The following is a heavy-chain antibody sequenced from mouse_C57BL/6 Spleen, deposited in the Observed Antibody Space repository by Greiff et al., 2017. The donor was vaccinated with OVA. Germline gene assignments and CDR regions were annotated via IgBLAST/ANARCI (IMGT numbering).Heavy chain of an antibody. Sequence: QVQLQQSGAELVMPGASVKLSCKASGYTFTSYWMHWVKQRPGQGLEWIGEIDPSDSYTNYNQKFKGKSTLTVDKSSSTAYMQLSSLTSEDSAVYYCARGYGSSPEYFDYWGQGTTLTVSS. J-gene: IGHJ2*01. D-gene: IGHD1-1*01. V-gene: IGHV1-69*01. CDR2: IDPSDSYT. CDR3: ARGYGSSPEYFDY. CDR1: GYTFTSYW.